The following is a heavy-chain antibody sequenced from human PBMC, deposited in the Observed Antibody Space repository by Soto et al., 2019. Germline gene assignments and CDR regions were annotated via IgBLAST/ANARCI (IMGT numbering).Heavy chain of an antibody. CDR1: GFMFEDFA. CDR2: INWNGVNK. D-gene: IGHD3-16*01. V-gene: IGHV3-9*01. CDR3: AKDVDRLGELWGYFQS. J-gene: IGHJ1*01. Sequence: GGSLRLSCTVSGFMFEDFAMHWVRQAPGQGLEWVSGINWNGVNKGYAESVLGRFTISRDNAKKSLYLDMNYLRPEDTALYFCAKDVDRLGELWGYFQSWGQGTMVTVSS.